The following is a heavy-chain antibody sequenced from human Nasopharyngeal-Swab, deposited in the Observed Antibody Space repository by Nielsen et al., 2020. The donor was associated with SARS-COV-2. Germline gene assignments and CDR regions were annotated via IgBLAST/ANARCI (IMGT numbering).Heavy chain of an antibody. CDR1: GYSFTNYV. Sequence: ASVKVSCKASGYSFTNYVIHWVRQAPGQRLEWMGWINADNGNTKYSQKFQGGVTITRDTSASTAYMELSGLRSEDTALYYCARDRWVGGSSWYDYWGQGTPVTVSS. CDR2: INADNGNT. CDR3: ARDRWVGGSSWYDY. D-gene: IGHD6-13*01. V-gene: IGHV1-3*01. J-gene: IGHJ4*02.